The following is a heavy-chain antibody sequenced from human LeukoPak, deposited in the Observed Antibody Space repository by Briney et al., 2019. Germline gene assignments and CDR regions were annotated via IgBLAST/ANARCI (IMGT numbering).Heavy chain of an antibody. V-gene: IGHV3-48*01. CDR2: ISHHSRNI. Sequence: GGSLRLSCVASGFTFSTYSMNWVRQAPGKGLEWISYISHHSRNIYYADSVKGRFTISRDNAQNSLYLQMNSLRAEDTAVYYCARDRPTMIGVLTLYYYYHMDVWGKGTTVTVSS. D-gene: IGHD3-3*01. CDR3: ARDRPTMIGVLTLYYYYHMDV. CDR1: GFTFSTYS. J-gene: IGHJ6*03.